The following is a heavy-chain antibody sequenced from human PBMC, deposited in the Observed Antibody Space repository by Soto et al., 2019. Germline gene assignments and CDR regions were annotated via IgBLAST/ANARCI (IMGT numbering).Heavy chain of an antibody. Sequence: GGSLRLSCAASGFTFSSYAMSWVRQAPGKGLEWVSAISGSGGSTYYADSVKGRFTISRDNSKNTLYLQMNSLRAEDTAVYYCAKERWYDILTGYYPIDYWGQGTLVTVSS. V-gene: IGHV3-23*01. CDR3: AKERWYDILTGYYPIDY. J-gene: IGHJ4*02. CDR2: ISGSGGST. CDR1: GFTFSSYA. D-gene: IGHD3-9*01.